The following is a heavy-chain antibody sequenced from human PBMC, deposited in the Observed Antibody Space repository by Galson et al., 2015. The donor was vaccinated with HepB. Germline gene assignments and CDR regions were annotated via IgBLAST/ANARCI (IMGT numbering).Heavy chain of an antibody. CDR1: GFTFSSYG. V-gene: IGHV3-30*18. J-gene: IGHJ6*02. Sequence: SLRLSCAASGFTFSSYGMHWVRQAPGKGLEWVAVISYDGGNKYYGDSVKGRFTISRDNSQNTLHLQMHSLRAEDSAVYYCAKEWMRSGSYIQSFYHYGMPVWGHGTTVTVSS. D-gene: IGHD1-26*01. CDR3: AKEWMRSGSYIQSFYHYGMPV. CDR2: ISYDGGNK.